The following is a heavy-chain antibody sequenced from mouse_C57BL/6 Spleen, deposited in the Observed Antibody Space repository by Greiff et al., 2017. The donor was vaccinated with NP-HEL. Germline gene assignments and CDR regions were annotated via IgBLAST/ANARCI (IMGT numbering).Heavy chain of an antibody. CDR2: IYPGDGDT. CDR3: ARGIYYDYGRYFDV. V-gene: IGHV1-80*01. Sequence: VQGVESGAELVKPGASVKISCKASGYAFSSYWMNWVKQRPGKGLEWIGQIYPGDGDTNYNGKFKGKATLTADKSSSTAYMQLSSLTSEDSAVYFCARGIYYDYGRYFDVWGTGTTVTVSS. J-gene: IGHJ1*03. D-gene: IGHD2-4*01. CDR1: GYAFSSYW.